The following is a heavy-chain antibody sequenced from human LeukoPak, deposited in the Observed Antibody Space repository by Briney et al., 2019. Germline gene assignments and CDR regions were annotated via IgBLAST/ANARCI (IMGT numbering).Heavy chain of an antibody. CDR2: INRDGHSI. V-gene: IGHV3-74*01. J-gene: IGHJ4*02. CDR1: GFTFSSHW. Sequence: PGGSLRLSCAASGFTFSSHWMHWVRQAPGKGLVWVSRINRDGHSINYADSVKGRFTISRDNAKNTLFLQMNSLRAEDTAVYYCVRDRDILSDEGYWGQGTLVTVSS. CDR3: VRDRDILSDEGY. D-gene: IGHD3-9*01.